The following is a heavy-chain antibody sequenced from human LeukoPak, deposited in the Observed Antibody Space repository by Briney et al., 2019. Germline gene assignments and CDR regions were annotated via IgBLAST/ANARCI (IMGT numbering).Heavy chain of an antibody. J-gene: IGHJ6*03. CDR2: IGPSGGNT. CDR1: GYTFINYY. Sequence: ASVKVSCKASGYTFINYYMHWVRQAPGQGLEWMGLIGPSGGNTNCAQNFQGRVTMTRDTSTSTAYMELSSLRSEDTAVYYCARGYYGSGSYYNPYYYYYYMDVWGKGTTVTISS. CDR3: ARGYYGSGSYYNPYYYYYYMDV. D-gene: IGHD3-10*01. V-gene: IGHV1-46*01.